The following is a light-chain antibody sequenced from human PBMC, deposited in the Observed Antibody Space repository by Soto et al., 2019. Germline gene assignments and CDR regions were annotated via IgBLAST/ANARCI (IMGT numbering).Light chain of an antibody. J-gene: IGKJ5*01. CDR1: QSVTSTY. CDR3: QQCASSPYS. V-gene: IGKV3-20*01. CDR2: GAS. Sequence: EILLTQSPGTLSLSPGERATLSCRASQSVTSTYLAWYQQKPGQAPRLLIYGASSRATGIPDRFSGSGYGTDFTLTIGRLEPEDFAVYYCQQCASSPYSFGQGTRLEIK.